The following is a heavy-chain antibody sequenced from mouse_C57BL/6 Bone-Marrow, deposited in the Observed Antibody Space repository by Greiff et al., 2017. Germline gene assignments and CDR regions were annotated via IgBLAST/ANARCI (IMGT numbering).Heavy chain of an antibody. Sequence: QVQLKESGAELVRPGASVTLSCKASGYTFTDYEMHWVKQTPVHGLEWIGAIDPETGGTAYNQKFKGKAILTADKSSSTAYMELRSLTSEDSAVYYCTRWEDYDGYFDDWGQGTTLTVSS. CDR3: TRWEDYDGYFDD. CDR1: GYTFTDYE. J-gene: IGHJ2*01. D-gene: IGHD2-4*01. CDR2: IDPETGGT. V-gene: IGHV1-15*01.